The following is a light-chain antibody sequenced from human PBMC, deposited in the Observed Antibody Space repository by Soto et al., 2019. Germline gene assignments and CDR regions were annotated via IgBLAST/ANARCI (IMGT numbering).Light chain of an antibody. CDR2: AAS. V-gene: IGKV1-39*01. CDR1: QSISSY. J-gene: IGKJ3*01. Sequence: DIQMTQSPSPLSASVGDRVTITCRSSQSISSYVNWYQQKPGIAPRLLIFAASNLQTGVPSRFSGSGSWTDFTLTISSLQPEDFGTYFCQYTYSTPSTFGPGT. CDR3: QYTYSTPST.